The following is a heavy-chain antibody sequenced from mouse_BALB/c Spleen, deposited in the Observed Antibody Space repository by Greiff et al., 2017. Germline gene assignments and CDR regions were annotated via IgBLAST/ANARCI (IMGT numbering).Heavy chain of an antibody. D-gene: IGHD1-1*01. Sequence: EVKLVESGGGLVKPGGSLKLSCAASGFTFSSYTMSWVRQTPEKRLEWVATISSGGSYTYYPDSVKGRFTISRDNAKNTLYLQMSSLKSEDTAMYYCTRDYYGSRYYFDYWGQGTTLTVSS. CDR2: ISSGGSYT. CDR1: GFTFSSYT. CDR3: TRDYYGSRYYFDY. V-gene: IGHV5-6-4*01. J-gene: IGHJ2*01.